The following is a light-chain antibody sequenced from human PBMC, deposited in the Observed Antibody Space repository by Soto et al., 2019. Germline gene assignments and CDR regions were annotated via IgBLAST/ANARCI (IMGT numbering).Light chain of an antibody. V-gene: IGKV3-15*01. CDR2: DAS. Sequence: EIEMTQSPATLSVSPGERATLSCRASQSVNNKLAWYQQKPGQAPRLLIFDASTGATGIPARFSGSGSGTEFTLTISSLQSEDFAVYHRQQYENWPLTFGGGTK. CDR3: QQYENWPLT. CDR1: QSVNNK. J-gene: IGKJ4*01.